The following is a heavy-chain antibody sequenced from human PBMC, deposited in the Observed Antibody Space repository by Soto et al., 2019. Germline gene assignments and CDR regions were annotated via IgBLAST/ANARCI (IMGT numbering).Heavy chain of an antibody. CDR2: ISAYKVNT. CDR1: GYTFTSYG. Sequence: ASGKVSCKASGYTFTSYGISWVRQAPGQGLEWMGWISAYKVNTNYAQKLQGRVTITTDTSTGTAYMELRSLRSDDTAVYYCARKHSALYYEFWSGYGSRGWFDPWGQGTPVTVSS. J-gene: IGHJ5*02. D-gene: IGHD3-3*01. V-gene: IGHV1-18*01. CDR3: ARKHSALYYEFWSGYGSRGWFDP.